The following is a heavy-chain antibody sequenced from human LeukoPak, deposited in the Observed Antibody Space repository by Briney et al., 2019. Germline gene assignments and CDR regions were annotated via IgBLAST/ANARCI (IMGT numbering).Heavy chain of an antibody. CDR2: IRYDGSNK. V-gene: IGHV3-30*02. J-gene: IGHJ5*02. Sequence: GGSLRLSCAASGFTFSSYGMHWVRQAPGKGLAWVAFIRYDGSNKYYADSVKGRFTISRDNSKNTLYLQMNSLRAEDTAVYYCAKDARPVSYNWFDPWGQGTLVTVSS. CDR1: GFTFSSYG. CDR3: AKDARPVSYNWFDP. D-gene: IGHD6-6*01.